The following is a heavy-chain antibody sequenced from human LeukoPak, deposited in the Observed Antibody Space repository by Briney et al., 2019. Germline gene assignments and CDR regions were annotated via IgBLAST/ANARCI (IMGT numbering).Heavy chain of an antibody. J-gene: IGHJ4*02. CDR3: ARVYPTIAARPDY. CDR1: GFTFSSYW. D-gene: IGHD6-6*01. CDR2: INSDGSST. Sequence: PGGSLRLSCAASGFTFSSYWMHWVRQAPGKGLVWVSRINSDGSSTSYADSVKGRFTISRDDAKNTLYLQMNSLRAEDTAVYYCARVYPTIAARPDYWGQGTLVTVSS. V-gene: IGHV3-74*01.